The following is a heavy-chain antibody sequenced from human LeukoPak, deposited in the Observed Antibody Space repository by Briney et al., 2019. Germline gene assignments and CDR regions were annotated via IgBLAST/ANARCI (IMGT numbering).Heavy chain of an antibody. CDR2: ISYDGSNK. V-gene: IGHV3-30-3*01. Sequence: GGSLRLSCAASGFTFSSYAMHWVRQAPGKGLEWVAVISYDGSNKYYADSVKGRFTISRDNSKNTLYLQMNSLRDEDTAVYYCARVVATVTPVWGQGTLVTVSS. CDR1: GFTFSSYA. J-gene: IGHJ4*02. D-gene: IGHD4-17*01. CDR3: ARVVATVTPV.